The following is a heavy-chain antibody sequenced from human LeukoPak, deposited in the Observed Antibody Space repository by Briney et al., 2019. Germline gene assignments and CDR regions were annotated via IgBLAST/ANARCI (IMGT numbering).Heavy chain of an antibody. CDR1: GSTFSSYA. CDR2: ISYDGSNK. V-gene: IGHV3-30-3*01. J-gene: IGHJ4*01. Sequence: GRSLRLSCAASGSTFSSYAMHWVRQAPGKGLEWVAVISYDGSNKYYADSVKGRFTISRDNSKNTLYLQMNSLRAEDTAVYYCARGWESLSSDYWGQEPWSPSPQ. CDR3: ARGWESLSSDY. D-gene: IGHD3-3*01.